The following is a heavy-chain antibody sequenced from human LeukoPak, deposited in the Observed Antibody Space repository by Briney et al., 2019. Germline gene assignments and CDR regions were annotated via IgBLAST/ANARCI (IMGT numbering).Heavy chain of an antibody. CDR3: AKDFTIFGVVIIPYGYMDV. Sequence: PGGSLRLSCAASGFTFSSYGMHWVRQAPGKGLEWVAFIRYDGSNKYYADSVKGRFTISRDNSKNTLYLQMNSLRAEDTAVYYCAKDFTIFGVVIIPYGYMDVWGKGTTVTVSS. D-gene: IGHD3-3*01. CDR2: IRYDGSNK. J-gene: IGHJ6*03. CDR1: GFTFSSYG. V-gene: IGHV3-30*02.